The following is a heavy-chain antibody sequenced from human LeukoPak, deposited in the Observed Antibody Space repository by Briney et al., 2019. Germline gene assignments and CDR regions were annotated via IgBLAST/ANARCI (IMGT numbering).Heavy chain of an antibody. CDR2: ISGSGGST. CDR3: ATQRLGYSFALFDY. Sequence: PGGSLRLSCAASGFTFSSYAMSWVRQAPGKGLEWVSGISGSGGSTYYADSVKGRFTISRDNSKNTLYLQMNSLRADDTAVYYCATQRLGYSFALFDYWGQGNLVAVSS. D-gene: IGHD5-18*01. V-gene: IGHV3-23*01. CDR1: GFTFSSYA. J-gene: IGHJ4*02.